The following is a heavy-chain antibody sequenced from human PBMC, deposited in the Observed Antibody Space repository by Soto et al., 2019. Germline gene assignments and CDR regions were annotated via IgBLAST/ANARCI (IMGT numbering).Heavy chain of an antibody. Sequence: SGPTLVNPTQTLTLTCTFSGFSLSTSGVGVGWIRQPPGKALEWLALIYWDDDKRYSPSLKSRLTITKDTSKNQVVLTMTNMDPVDTATYYCAHSPRRESSSGWPDQPQPFDPWGQGTLVTVSS. D-gene: IGHD6-19*01. CDR3: AHSPRRESSSGWPDQPQPFDP. J-gene: IGHJ5*02. V-gene: IGHV2-5*02. CDR2: IYWDDDK. CDR1: GFSLSTSGVG.